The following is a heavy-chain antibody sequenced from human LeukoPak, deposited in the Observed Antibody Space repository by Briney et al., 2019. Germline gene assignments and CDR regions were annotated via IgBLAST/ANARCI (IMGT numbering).Heavy chain of an antibody. CDR3: ARDRIPGGYDSGIFDY. Sequence: PGGSLRLSCAASGFTFSSYAMHWVRQAPGKGLGWVAVISYDGSNKYYADSVKGRFTISRDNSKNTLYLQMNSLRAEDTAVYYCARDRIPGGYDSGIFDYWGQGTLVTVSS. D-gene: IGHD5-12*01. V-gene: IGHV3-30-3*01. CDR2: ISYDGSNK. J-gene: IGHJ4*02. CDR1: GFTFSSYA.